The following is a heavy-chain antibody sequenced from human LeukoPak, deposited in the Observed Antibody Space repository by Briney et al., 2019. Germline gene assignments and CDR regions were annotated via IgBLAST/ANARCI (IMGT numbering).Heavy chain of an antibody. CDR1: GGSISSSSYY. Sequence: SETLSLTCTVSGGSISSSSYYWGWIRQPPGKGLEWIGSIYYSGSTYYNPSLKSRVTISVDTSKNQFSLKLSSVTAADTAVYYCGVALRYRYGGNWFHPWGQGTLVNGSS. V-gene: IGHV4-39*07. J-gene: IGHJ5*02. D-gene: IGHD5-18*01. CDR3: GVALRYRYGGNWFHP. CDR2: IYYSGST.